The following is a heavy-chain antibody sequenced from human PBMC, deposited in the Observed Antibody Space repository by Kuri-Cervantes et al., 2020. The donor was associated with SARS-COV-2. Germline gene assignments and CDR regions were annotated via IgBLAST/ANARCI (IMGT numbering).Heavy chain of an antibody. CDR1: GGTLNTYS. J-gene: IGHJ6*02. Sequence: SVKVSCKASGGTLNTYSFSWVRQAPGQGLEWMGGIMPIFGTADYAQKFQDRVTITADEPTNTAYMELSSLRSEDTAVYYCARESDSNYAINYYYGMDVWGQGTTVTVSS. CDR2: IMPIFGTA. CDR3: ARESDSNYAINYYYGMDV. V-gene: IGHV1-69*13. D-gene: IGHD4-11*01.